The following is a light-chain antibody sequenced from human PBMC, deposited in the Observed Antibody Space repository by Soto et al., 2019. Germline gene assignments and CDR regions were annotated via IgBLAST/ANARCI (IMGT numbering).Light chain of an antibody. CDR2: ASS. Sequence: DIQMTQSPFSLSASVGDRFTITCRASQSISKYLIWYQLKPGKAPKLLIYASSSLQSGVPSRFSGSGSGTDFTLTISSLHLEDFATYYCQQSYTTPLTFGGGTKVDIK. CDR3: QQSYTTPLT. V-gene: IGKV1-39*01. CDR1: QSISKY. J-gene: IGKJ4*01.